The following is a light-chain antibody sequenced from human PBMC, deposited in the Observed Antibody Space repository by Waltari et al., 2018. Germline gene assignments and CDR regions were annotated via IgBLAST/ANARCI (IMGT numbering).Light chain of an antibody. CDR3: ETGGHGTWV. J-gene: IGLJ3*02. CDR2: VNSDGSH. Sequence: QLVLTQSPSASASLGASVKLTCTLSSGHITNVIAWHQQQPGKGPRFFMKVNSDGSHRKGDDIPDRFSGSGSGPERYLTISSLQSEDEADYYCETGGHGTWVFGGGTKLTVL. V-gene: IGLV4-69*01. CDR1: SGHITNV.